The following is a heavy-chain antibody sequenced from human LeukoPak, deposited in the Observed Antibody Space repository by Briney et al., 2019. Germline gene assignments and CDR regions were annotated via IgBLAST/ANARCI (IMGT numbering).Heavy chain of an antibody. CDR1: GFTFSSYR. CDR3: ARVPSHWGSGPVDY. V-gene: IGHV3-48*01. CDR2: ISSSSSTI. Sequence: GGSLRLSCAASGFTFSSYRMNWVRRAPGKGLEWVSYISSSSSTIYYADSVKGRFTISRDNAKNSLYLQMNSLRAEDTAVYYCARVPSHWGSGPVDYWGQGTLVTVSS. D-gene: IGHD7-27*01. J-gene: IGHJ4*02.